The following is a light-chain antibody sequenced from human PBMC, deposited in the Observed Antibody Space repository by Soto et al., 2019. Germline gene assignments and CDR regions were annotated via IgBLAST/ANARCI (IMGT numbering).Light chain of an antibody. CDR2: GAS. J-gene: IGKJ2*01. CDR1: QSVSRN. Sequence: EIVMTQSPATLSVSPGERATLSCRASQSVSRNLAWYQQKPVQAPRLLIYGASTRATGIPARFSGSGSGTEFTLTISSLQSEDFAFYYCQQYNNWPPYTFGQGTKLEIK. V-gene: IGKV3-15*01. CDR3: QQYNNWPPYT.